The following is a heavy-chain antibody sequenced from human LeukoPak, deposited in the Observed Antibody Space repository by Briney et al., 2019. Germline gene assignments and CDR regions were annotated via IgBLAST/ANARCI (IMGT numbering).Heavy chain of an antibody. CDR3: ARHIRGRHVDY. Sequence: SETLSLTCTVSGGSISSSSYYWGRIRQPPGKGLEWIESIYYSGSTYYNPSLKSRITISVDTSNNQLSLKLSSVSAADTAVYYCARHIRGRHVDYWGQGTLVTVSS. CDR1: GGSISSSSYY. CDR2: IYYSGST. V-gene: IGHV4-39*01. D-gene: IGHD1-26*01. J-gene: IGHJ4*02.